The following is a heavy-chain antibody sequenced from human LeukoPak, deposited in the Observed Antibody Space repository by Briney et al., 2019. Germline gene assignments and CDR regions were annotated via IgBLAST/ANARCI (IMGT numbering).Heavy chain of an antibody. V-gene: IGHV4-61*01. J-gene: IGHJ4*02. CDR2: IYYSGST. CDR3: ARASHGSNSEFDY. CDR1: GGSVSSNNYY. D-gene: IGHD4-23*01. Sequence: SETLSLTCTVSGGSVSSNNYYWSWIRQPPGKGLEWIGYIYYSGSTNYNPSLKSRVTISLDTSRNQFSLKLSSVTAADTAVYYCARASHGSNSEFDYWGLGTLVTVSS.